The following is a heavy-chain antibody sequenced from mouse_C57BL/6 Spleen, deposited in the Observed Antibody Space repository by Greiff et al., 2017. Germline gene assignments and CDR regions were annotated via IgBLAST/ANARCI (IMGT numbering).Heavy chain of an antibody. V-gene: IGHV1-50*01. CDR1: GYTFTSYW. D-gene: IGHD2-4*01. CDR2: IDPSDSYT. J-gene: IGHJ2*01. CDR3: ARGYDYADY. Sequence: VQLQQPGAELVKPGASVKLSCKASGYTFTSYWMQWVKQRPGQGLEWIGEIDPSDSYTNYNQKFKGKATLTVDTSSITAYMQLSSLTSEDSAVYYCARGYDYADYWGQGTTLTVSS.